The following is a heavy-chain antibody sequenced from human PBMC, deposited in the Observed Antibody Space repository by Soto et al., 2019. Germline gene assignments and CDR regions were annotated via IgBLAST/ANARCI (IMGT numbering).Heavy chain of an antibody. V-gene: IGHV3-30-3*01. D-gene: IGHD3-22*01. CDR1: GFTFSSYA. CDR2: ISYDGSNK. J-gene: IGHJ4*02. CDR3: ARGSENYYDSSGSYYFDY. Sequence: GGSLRLSCAASGFTFSSYAMHWVRQAPGKGLEWVAVISYDGSNKYYADSVKGRFTISRDNSKNTLYLQMNSLRAEDTAVYYCARGSENYYDSSGSYYFDYWGQGTLVTVSS.